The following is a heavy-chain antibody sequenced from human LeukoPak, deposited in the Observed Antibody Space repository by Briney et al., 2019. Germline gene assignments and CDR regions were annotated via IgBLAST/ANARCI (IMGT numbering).Heavy chain of an antibody. CDR2: ISANSGNT. CDR3: ARGIAWTFEY. J-gene: IGHJ4*02. CDR1: GYTFTSYG. Sequence: GASVKVSCKASGYTFTSYGISWVRQPPGQGREGMGWISANSGNTNYAKNLQGRVTMTTDTSTSTAHMELRRLTSDDTALYYCARGIAWTFEYWGQGTLVTVSS. V-gene: IGHV1-18*01. D-gene: IGHD1-1*01.